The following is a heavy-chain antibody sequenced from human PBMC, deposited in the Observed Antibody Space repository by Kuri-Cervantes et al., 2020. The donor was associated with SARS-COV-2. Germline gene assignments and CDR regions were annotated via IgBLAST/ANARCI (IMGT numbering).Heavy chain of an antibody. CDR2: LYYSGST. V-gene: IGHV4-59*01. Sequence: ESLKISCTVSGGSISSYYWSWIRQPPGKGLEWIGYLYYSGSTNYNPSLKSRVTISLDTSKYQFSLKLSSVTAADTAVYYCASSGHKVAFDIWGQGTMVTVSS. CDR3: ASSGHKVAFDI. D-gene: IGHD2-15*01. CDR1: GGSISSYY. J-gene: IGHJ3*02.